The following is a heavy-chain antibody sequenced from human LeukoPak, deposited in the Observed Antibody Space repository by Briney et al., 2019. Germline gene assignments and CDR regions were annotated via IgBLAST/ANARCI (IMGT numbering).Heavy chain of an antibody. CDR2: IYYSGST. CDR3: ASVLRALVAFDI. Sequence: SETLSLTCTVSGGSVSGGSYYWSWLRQPPGKGLEWIGYIYYSGSTNYNPSLKSRVTISVDTSKNQFSLKLSSVTAADTAVYYCASVLRALVAFDIWGQGTLVTVSS. J-gene: IGHJ3*02. V-gene: IGHV4-61*01. CDR1: GGSVSGGSYY. D-gene: IGHD2/OR15-2a*01.